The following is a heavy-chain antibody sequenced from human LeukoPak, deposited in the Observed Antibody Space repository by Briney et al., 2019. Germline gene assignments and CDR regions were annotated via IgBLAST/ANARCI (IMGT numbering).Heavy chain of an antibody. V-gene: IGHV3-64*01. J-gene: IGHJ4*02. Sequence: GRSLRLSCAASGFTFSSYAMHWVRQADGKGLEYVSAISSNGGSTYYANSVKGRFTISRDNSKNTLYLHMGSLRAEDMAVYYCASPGAYYWGQGTLVTVSS. CDR2: ISSNGGST. CDR1: GFTFSSYA. CDR3: ASPGAYY.